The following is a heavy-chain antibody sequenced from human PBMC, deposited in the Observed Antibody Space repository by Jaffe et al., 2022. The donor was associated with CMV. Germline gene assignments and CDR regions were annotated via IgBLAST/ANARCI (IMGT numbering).Heavy chain of an antibody. CDR3: ASLVSRIAAAGTPDAFDI. D-gene: IGHD6-13*01. CDR2: INPSGGST. V-gene: IGHV1-46*01. Sequence: QVQLVQSGAEVKKPGASVKVSCKASGYTFTSYYMHWVRQAPGQGLEWMGIINPSGGSTSYAQKFQGRVTMTRDTSTSTVYMELSSLRSEDTAVYYCASLVSRIAAAGTPDAFDIWGQGTMVTVSS. CDR1: GYTFTSYY. J-gene: IGHJ3*02.